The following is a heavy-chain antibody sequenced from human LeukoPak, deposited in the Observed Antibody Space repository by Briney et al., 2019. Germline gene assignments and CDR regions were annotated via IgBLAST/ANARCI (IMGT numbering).Heavy chain of an antibody. CDR3: AREWQGGIAAAGTRIEGDY. J-gene: IGHJ4*02. CDR1: GFSVSGYW. V-gene: IGHV3-7*01. D-gene: IGHD6-13*01. Sequence: GGSLRLSCAVSGFSVSGYWMTWVRQAPGKGLEWVANIKQDGSEKNYVDSVKGRFTISRDNAENSLFLQMNTLRVEDTAVYYCAREWQGGIAAAGTRIEGDYWGQGTLVAVSS. CDR2: IKQDGSEK.